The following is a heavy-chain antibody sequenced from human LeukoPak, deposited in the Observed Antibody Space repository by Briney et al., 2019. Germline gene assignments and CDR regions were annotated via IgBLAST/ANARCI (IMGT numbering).Heavy chain of an antibody. J-gene: IGHJ4*02. Sequence: SETLSLTCSVSGGSVSGYYWSCIRQLPGKGQEWIGFTHYSGNSNYNPSLKSRLTISVDTPKNQFSLKLSSVTPADTAVYYCARGGASYNYVWGSYHYDYWGQGTLVTVSS. CDR2: THYSGNS. V-gene: IGHV4-59*02. CDR3: ARGGASYNYVWGSYHYDY. CDR1: GGSVSGYY. D-gene: IGHD3-16*02.